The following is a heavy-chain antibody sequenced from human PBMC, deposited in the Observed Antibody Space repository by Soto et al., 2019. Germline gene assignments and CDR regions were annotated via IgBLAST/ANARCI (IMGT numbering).Heavy chain of an antibody. CDR1: GGSISSYY. D-gene: IGHD6-13*01. V-gene: IGHV4-59*01. CDR2: IYYSGST. J-gene: IGHJ6*03. CDR3: ARGVTSGYSSSFPDYYYYYMDV. Sequence: QVQLQESGPGLVKPSETLSLTCTVSGGSISSYYWSWIRQPPGKGLEWIGYIYYSGSTNYNPSLKRRVTISVDTSKNQFSLKLSSVTAADTAVYYCARGVTSGYSSSFPDYYYYYMDVWGKGTTVTVSS.